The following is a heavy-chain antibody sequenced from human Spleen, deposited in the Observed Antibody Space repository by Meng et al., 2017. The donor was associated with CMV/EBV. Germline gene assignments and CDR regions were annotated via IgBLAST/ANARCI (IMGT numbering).Heavy chain of an antibody. J-gene: IGHJ5*02. CDR3: ATDPGSWGITGTSFWFDP. V-gene: IGHV3-21*01. D-gene: IGHD1-7*01. CDR1: GFTFSSYS. Sequence: GSLRLSCAASGFTFSSYSMNWVRQAPGKGLEWVSSISSSSSYIYYADSVKGRFTISRDNAKNSLYLQMNSLRAEDTAVYYCATDPGSWGITGTSFWFDPWGQGTLVTVSS. CDR2: ISSSSSYI.